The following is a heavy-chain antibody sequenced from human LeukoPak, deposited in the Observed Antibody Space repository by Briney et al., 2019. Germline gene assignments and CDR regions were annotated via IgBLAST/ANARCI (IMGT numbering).Heavy chain of an antibody. J-gene: IGHJ6*02. V-gene: IGHV4-59*08. CDR3: ARSYSNAGYYFYGMDV. Sequence: SETLSLTCTVSGGSISTYYWSWIRQPPGKGLEWIGYIYYSGYTNYNPSLKSRVAISLDTSKNQFSLKLSSVTAADTAVYYCARSYSNAGYYFYGMDVWGQGTTVTVSS. CDR2: IYYSGYT. CDR1: GGSISTYY. D-gene: IGHD4-11*01.